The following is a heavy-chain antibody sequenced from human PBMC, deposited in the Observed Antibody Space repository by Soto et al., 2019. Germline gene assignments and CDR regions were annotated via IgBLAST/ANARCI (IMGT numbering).Heavy chain of an antibody. CDR2: IKSKTDGGTI. CDR1: GFTFSNAW. J-gene: IGHJ4*02. Sequence: EVQLVESGGGLVKPGGSLRLSCAASGFTFSNAWMTWVRQAPGKGLEWVGRIKSKTDGGTIDYAAPVKGRFTVSRDDSETTLYLQMNSLKTEDTAVYYWTTDSGYMRSSLYFDYWGQGTQVTVSS. V-gene: IGHV3-15*01. D-gene: IGHD5-12*01. CDR3: TTDSGYMRSSLYFDY.